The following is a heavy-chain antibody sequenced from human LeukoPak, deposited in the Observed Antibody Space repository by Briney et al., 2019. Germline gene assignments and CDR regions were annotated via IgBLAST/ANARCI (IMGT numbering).Heavy chain of an antibody. J-gene: IGHJ6*03. CDR2: IKQEGSEK. CDR3: ARGDYEYYYYYYMDV. D-gene: IGHD4-17*01. Sequence: GGSLRLSCAASGFTFSSYWMSWVRQAPGKGREGVANIKQEGSEKYYVDAVRGRFTISRDNAKNSLYLQMNSLRAEDTAVYYCARGDYEYYYYYYMDVWGNGTTVTISS. CDR1: GFTFSSYW. V-gene: IGHV3-7*01.